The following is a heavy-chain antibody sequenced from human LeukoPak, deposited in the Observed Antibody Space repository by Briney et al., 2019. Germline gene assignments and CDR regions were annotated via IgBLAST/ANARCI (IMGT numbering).Heavy chain of an antibody. D-gene: IGHD3-22*01. CDR2: INPSGGST. J-gene: IGHJ4*02. CDR1: GYTFTSYY. CDR3: ARDAIPHYDSSGYQLLEWYYFDY. V-gene: IGHV1-46*01. Sequence: ASVKVSCKASGYTFTSYYMHWVRQAPGQGLEWMGIINPSGGSTSYAQKFQGRVTMTRDMSTSTVYMELSSLRSEDTAVYYCARDAIPHYDSSGYQLLEWYYFDYWGQGTLVTVSS.